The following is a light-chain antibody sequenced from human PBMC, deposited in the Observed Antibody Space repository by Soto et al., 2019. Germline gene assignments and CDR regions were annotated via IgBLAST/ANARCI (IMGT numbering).Light chain of an antibody. CDR3: AAWDDSLDGHVV. J-gene: IGLJ7*01. V-gene: IGLV1-44*01. CDR2: NNI. CDR1: NSNIGSNT. Sequence: QSVLTQPPSASGTPGQRVTISCSGSNSNIGSNTVSWFQQLPGRAPKVLLYNNIYRPPGVPDRFSGSKSGTSVSLAISGLQSEDEADYYCAAWDDSLDGHVVFGGGTQLTVL.